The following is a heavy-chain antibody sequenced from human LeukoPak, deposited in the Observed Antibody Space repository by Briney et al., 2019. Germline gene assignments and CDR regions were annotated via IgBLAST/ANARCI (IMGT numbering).Heavy chain of an antibody. D-gene: IGHD3-16*01. V-gene: IGHV3-23*01. Sequence: GGSLRLSCAASGFTFSSYAMSWVRQAPGKGSEWVSGISASGGSAYYADSVKGRFTISRDNSNNTLYLQMNSLRAEDTAVYYCAKDFYPRGTYYFDYWGQGTLVTVSS. J-gene: IGHJ4*02. CDR3: AKDFYPRGTYYFDY. CDR2: ISASGGSA. CDR1: GFTFSSYA.